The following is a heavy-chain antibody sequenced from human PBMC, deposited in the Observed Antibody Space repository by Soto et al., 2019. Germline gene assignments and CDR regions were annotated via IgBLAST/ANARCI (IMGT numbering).Heavy chain of an antibody. CDR3: ARGALGYCISTSCRYFDY. CDR1: GYTFTSYY. CDR2: INPSGGST. J-gene: IGHJ4*02. V-gene: IGHV1-46*01. Sequence: QVQLVQSGAEVKKPGASVKVSCKASGYTFTSYYMHWVRQAPGQGLEWMGIINPSGGSTSYAKKFQGRVTMTRDTSTSTVYMELSSLRSEDTAVYYCARGALGYCISTSCRYFDYWGQGTLVTVSS. D-gene: IGHD2-2*01.